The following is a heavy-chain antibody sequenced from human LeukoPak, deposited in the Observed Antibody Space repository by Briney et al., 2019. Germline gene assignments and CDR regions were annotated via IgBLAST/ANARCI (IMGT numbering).Heavy chain of an antibody. CDR2: ISTSSSTI. J-gene: IGHJ6*03. CDR1: GFTFSNYG. Sequence: GGSLRLSCAVSGFTFSNYGMTWVRQAPGKGLEWVSYISTSSSTIYYADSVKGRFTISRDNAKDSLYLQMNSLRAEDTAVYYCARAPSGYTLGYGYYYYYMDVWGKGTTVTVSS. D-gene: IGHD5-18*01. CDR3: ARAPSGYTLGYGYYYYYMDV. V-gene: IGHV3-48*04.